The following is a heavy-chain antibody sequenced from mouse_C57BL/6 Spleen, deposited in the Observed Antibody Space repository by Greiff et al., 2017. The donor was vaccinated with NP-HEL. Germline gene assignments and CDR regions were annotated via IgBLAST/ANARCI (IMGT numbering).Heavy chain of an antibody. Sequence: VQLQQSGAELVRPGASVKLSCTASGFNIKDYYMHWVKQRPEQGLEWIGRLDPEDGDTEYAPKFQGKATMTADTSSNTSYLQLSSLTSEDTAVYYCATYDYDGFAYWGQGTLVTVSA. CDR1: GFNIKDYY. CDR2: LDPEDGDT. D-gene: IGHD2-4*01. J-gene: IGHJ3*01. CDR3: ATYDYDGFAY. V-gene: IGHV14-1*01.